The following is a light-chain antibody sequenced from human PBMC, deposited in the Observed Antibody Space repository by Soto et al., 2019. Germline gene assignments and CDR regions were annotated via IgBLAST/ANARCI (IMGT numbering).Light chain of an antibody. J-gene: IGLJ2*01. CDR3: SSYTSSSTVI. CDR2: EVS. Sequence: QSALTQPASVSGSPGQSITISCTGTSSDVGGYNYVSWYQQYLGKAPKLMIYEVSNRPSGVSNRFSGSKSGNTASLTISGHQAEDEADYYCSSYTSSSTVIFGGGTKLTVL. V-gene: IGLV2-14*01. CDR1: SSDVGGYNY.